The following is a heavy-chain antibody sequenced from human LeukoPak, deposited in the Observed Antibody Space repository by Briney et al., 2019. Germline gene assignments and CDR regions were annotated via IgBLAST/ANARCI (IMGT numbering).Heavy chain of an antibody. D-gene: IGHD2-2*01. CDR2: ISTDGKST. J-gene: IGHJ6*02. CDR1: GFTFSNYW. CDR3: VRDYQFIQEV. Sequence: GGSLRLACVASGFTFSNYWMLWVRQAPGKGLMWVSLISTDGKSTRYAESVKGRFTISRDNAKNALYLQMDILRVEDTALYFCVRDYQFIQEVWGQGTTVTVSS. V-gene: IGHV3-74*01.